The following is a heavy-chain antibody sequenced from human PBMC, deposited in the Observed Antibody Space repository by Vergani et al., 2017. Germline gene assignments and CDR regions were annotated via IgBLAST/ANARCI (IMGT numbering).Heavy chain of an antibody. Sequence: EVQLVESGGGLVQPGGSLRLSCAASGFTFSSYWMSWVRQAPGKGLEWVANIKQDGSEKYYVDSVKGRFTISRDNAKNSLYLQLSSLRAEDTAVYYCARDRYYYGMDVWGQGSTVTVSS. J-gene: IGHJ6*02. V-gene: IGHV3-7*01. CDR3: ARDRYYYGMDV. CDR1: GFTFSSYW. CDR2: IKQDGSEK.